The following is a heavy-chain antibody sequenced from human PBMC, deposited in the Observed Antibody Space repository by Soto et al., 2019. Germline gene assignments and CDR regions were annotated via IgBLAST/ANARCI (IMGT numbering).Heavy chain of an antibody. Sequence: TSETLSLTCTVSGGSISSSSYYWGWIRQPPGKGLEWIGSIYYSGSTYYNPSLKSRVTISVDTSKNQFSLKLSSVTAADTAVYYCARICCVDPDTPYSGNDRPSPGFDYWGQGTLVTVSS. CDR1: GGSISSSSYY. D-gene: IGHD5-12*01. CDR3: ARICCVDPDTPYSGNDRPSPGFDY. V-gene: IGHV4-39*01. CDR2: IYYSGST. J-gene: IGHJ4*02.